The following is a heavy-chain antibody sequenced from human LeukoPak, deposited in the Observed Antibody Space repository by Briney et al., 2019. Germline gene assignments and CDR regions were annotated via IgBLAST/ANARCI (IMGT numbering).Heavy chain of an antibody. CDR3: EREASADAYGSGPYNWFDP. J-gene: IGHJ5*02. CDR1: GGTFSSYT. Sequence: AASVKVSCKASGGTFSSYTISWARHAPGQGLERMGKIIPILGIANYAQTFQGRVTITADKSTSTAFMELSRLRSESTAEYYCEREASADAYGSGPYNWFDPWGQGTLVTVSS. V-gene: IGHV1-69*04. CDR2: IIPILGIA. D-gene: IGHD3-3*01.